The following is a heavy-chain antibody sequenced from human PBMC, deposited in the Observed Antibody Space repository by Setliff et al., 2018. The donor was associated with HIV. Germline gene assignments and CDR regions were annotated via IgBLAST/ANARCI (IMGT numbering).Heavy chain of an antibody. Sequence: ASVKVSCKASGYTFTSYYMHWVRQAPGPGLEWMGRINPNSGGTNYPQNFQCRVTLTTDTSISTAYMELSSLRSEDTAVYYCARGGPLITMVRGVLRWFDPWGQGTLVTVSS. CDR3: ARGGPLITMVRGVLRWFDP. V-gene: IGHV1-2*06. D-gene: IGHD3-10*01. CDR2: INPNSGGT. CDR1: GYTFTSYY. J-gene: IGHJ5*02.